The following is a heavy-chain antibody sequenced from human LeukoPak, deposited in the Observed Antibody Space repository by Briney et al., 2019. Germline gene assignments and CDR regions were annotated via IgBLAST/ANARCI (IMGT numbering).Heavy chain of an antibody. V-gene: IGHV4-39*01. CDR1: GGSISSSPYY. D-gene: IGHD3-9*01. J-gene: IGHJ4*02. CDR2: VYYSGST. Sequence: PSETLSLTCTVSGGSISSSPYYWGGIRQPPGKGLEWIGSVYYSGSTSYNPPLKSRVTISVDTSKNQFSLKLNSVTAADTAVYYCARPLTGYSYFDYWGQGTLVTVSS. CDR3: ARPLTGYSYFDY.